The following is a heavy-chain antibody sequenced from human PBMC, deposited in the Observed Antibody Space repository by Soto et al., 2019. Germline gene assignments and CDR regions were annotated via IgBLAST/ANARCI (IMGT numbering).Heavy chain of an antibody. CDR1: GGSISSSSFH. V-gene: IGHV4-39*01. Sequence: QLQLQESGPGLVKPSETLSLTCTVSGGSISSSSFHWGWIRQPPGKGLEWIGSIYYSGSTYYSPSLKSRVTISLDTSKNQFSPKLSSVTAADTAVYYCARRERAAGTDWWFDPWGQGTLVTVSS. CDR3: ARRERAAGTDWWFDP. D-gene: IGHD6-13*01. CDR2: IYYSGST. J-gene: IGHJ5*02.